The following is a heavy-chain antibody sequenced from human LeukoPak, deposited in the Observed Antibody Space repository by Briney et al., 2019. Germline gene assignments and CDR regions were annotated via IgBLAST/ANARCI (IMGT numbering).Heavy chain of an antibody. V-gene: IGHV3-21*01. D-gene: IGHD3-10*01. CDR2: ISSSSSYI. Sequence: PGGSLRLSCAASGFTFSSYSMNWVRQAPGKGLEWVSSISSSSSYIYYADSVKGRFTISRDNAKNSLYLQMNSLRAEDTAVYHCARDLLMVRGVNDYWGQGTLVTVSS. J-gene: IGHJ4*02. CDR3: ARDLLMVRGVNDY. CDR1: GFTFSSYS.